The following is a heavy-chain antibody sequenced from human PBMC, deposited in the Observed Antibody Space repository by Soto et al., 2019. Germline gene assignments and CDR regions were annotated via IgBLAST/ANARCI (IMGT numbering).Heavy chain of an antibody. J-gene: IGHJ4*02. CDR1: GVSFNSYG. CDR2: INPASQLR. V-gene: IGHV1-69*09. CDR3: ARMKLARLDH. Sequence: QVQLLQSGTEVKRPGSSVKVSCRASGVSFNSYGFAWVRQAPGRGLEWVGKINPASQLRNYEQSLQGRVTITADISTRTAYMELSGLTSEDTAVYYCARMKLARLDHWGQGTLVTVSS.